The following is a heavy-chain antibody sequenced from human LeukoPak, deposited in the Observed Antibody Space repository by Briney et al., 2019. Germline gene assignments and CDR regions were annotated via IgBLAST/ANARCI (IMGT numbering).Heavy chain of an antibody. CDR1: GFTFSSYS. J-gene: IGHJ4*02. CDR2: ISSSSYI. V-gene: IGHV3-21*01. CDR3: ARRCSSTSCFDY. Sequence: PGGSLRHSCAASGFTFSSYSMNWVRQAPGKGLEWVSSISSSSYIYYADSVKGRFTISRDNAKNSLYLQMNSLRAEDTAVYYCARRCSSTSCFDYWGQGTLVTVSS. D-gene: IGHD2-2*01.